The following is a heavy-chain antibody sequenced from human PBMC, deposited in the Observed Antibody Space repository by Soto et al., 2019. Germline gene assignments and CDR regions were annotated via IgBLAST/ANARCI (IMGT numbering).Heavy chain of an antibody. J-gene: IGHJ4*02. CDR3: ARQIYDSDTGPNFQYYFDS. CDR2: IDPSDSQT. V-gene: IGHV5-10-1*01. D-gene: IGHD3-22*01. Sequence: GESLKISCKGSGYSFAGYWITWVRQKPGKGLEWMGRIDPSDSQTYYSPSFRGHVTISVTKSITTVFLQWSSLRVSDTAMYYCARQIYDSDTGPNFQYYFDSWGQGTPVTVSS. CDR1: GYSFAGYW.